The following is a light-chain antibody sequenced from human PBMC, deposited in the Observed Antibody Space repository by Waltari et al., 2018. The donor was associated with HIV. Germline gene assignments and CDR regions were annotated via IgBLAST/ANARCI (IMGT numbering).Light chain of an antibody. Sequence: EIVMTQYPATLSVSPGERATLSCRPSRPVIGNLAWYQKKPGQSPRLLVYGAYTRAACVPARVTGSGSGTEFTLTISTLQSEDFAVYYCQQYNYWPPYTFGQGTRLEIK. CDR1: RPVIGN. CDR3: QQYNYWPPYT. V-gene: IGKV3-15*01. CDR2: GAY. J-gene: IGKJ2*01.